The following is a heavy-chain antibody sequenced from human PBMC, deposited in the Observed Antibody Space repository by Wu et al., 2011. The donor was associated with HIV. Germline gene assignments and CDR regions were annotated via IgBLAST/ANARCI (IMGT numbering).Heavy chain of an antibody. Sequence: QVLLVQSGAEVKKPGSSVEVSCKASGGTFSSYAISWVRQAPGQGLEWMGGIIPIFGTTNYAQKFQGRVTMTTDTSTSTIYMELRSLRSDDTAVYYCARDGVMTGDGSYYYYSVWTSGAKGPRSPSP. D-gene: IGHD7-27*01. CDR2: IIPIFGTT. V-gene: IGHV1-69*05. J-gene: IGHJ6*02. CDR1: GGTFSSYA. CDR3: ARDGVMTGDGSYYYYSVWTS.